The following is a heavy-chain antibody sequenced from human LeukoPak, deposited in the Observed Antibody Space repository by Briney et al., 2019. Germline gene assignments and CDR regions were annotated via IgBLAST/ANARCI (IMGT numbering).Heavy chain of an antibody. CDR2: IYTSGST. J-gene: IGHJ4*02. V-gene: IGHV4-4*07. CDR1: GGSISSYY. CDR3: ARVRGMDDSSGYYHYYFDY. D-gene: IGHD3-22*01. Sequence: SETLSLTCTVSGGSISSYYWSWIRQPAGKGLERIGRIYTSGSTNYNPSLKSRVTMSVDTSKNQFSLKLSSVTAADTAVYYCARVRGMDDSSGYYHYYFDYWGQGTLVTVSS.